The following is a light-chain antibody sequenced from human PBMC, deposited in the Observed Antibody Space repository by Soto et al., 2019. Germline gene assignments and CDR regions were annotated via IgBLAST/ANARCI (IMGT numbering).Light chain of an antibody. CDR1: QSVSSGD. CDR3: QQYGSSPRFT. CDR2: GAS. V-gene: IGKV3-20*01. Sequence: EIVLTQSPGTLSLSPGERATLSCRASQSVSSGDLAWYQQKPGQAPRLLIYGASSRATGIPDRFSGSVSGTDFTLTISRLEPEDFAVYYCQQYGSSPRFTFGPGTKVDIK. J-gene: IGKJ3*01.